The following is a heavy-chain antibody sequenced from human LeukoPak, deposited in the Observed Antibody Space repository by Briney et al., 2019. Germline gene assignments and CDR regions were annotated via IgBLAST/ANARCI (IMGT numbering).Heavy chain of an antibody. Sequence: PSETLSLTCAVYGGSFSGYYWSWIRQPPGKGLEWIGEINHSGSTNYNPSLKSRVTISVDTSKNQFSLKLSSATAADTAVYYCARHDYGFDYWGQGTLVTVSS. CDR1: GGSFSGYY. J-gene: IGHJ4*02. CDR2: INHSGST. CDR3: ARHDYGFDY. D-gene: IGHD4-17*01. V-gene: IGHV4-34*01.